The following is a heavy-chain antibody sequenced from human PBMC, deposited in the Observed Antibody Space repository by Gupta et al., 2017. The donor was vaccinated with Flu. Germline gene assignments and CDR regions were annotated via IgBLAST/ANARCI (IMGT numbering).Heavy chain of an antibody. V-gene: IGHV4-34*01. CDR1: GGSFSGYY. D-gene: IGHD1-26*01. CDR3: ARQKGGVGSYSGPYYYGMDV. CDR2: LNHSGST. J-gene: IGHJ6*02. Sequence: QVQLQQWGAGQLKPSETLSLTCAVYGGSFSGYYWTWIRQPPGKGLEWIGELNHSGSTNYNPSLKSRVTISVDTSKNQFSLKLSSLTAADTAVYYCARQKGGVGSYSGPYYYGMDVWGQGTTVTVSS.